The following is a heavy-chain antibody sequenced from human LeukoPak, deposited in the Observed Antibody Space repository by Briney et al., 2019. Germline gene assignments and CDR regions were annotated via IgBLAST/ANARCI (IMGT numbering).Heavy chain of an antibody. CDR3: ARDGSPLDV. CDR2: IYYSGST. J-gene: IGHJ6*04. CDR1: GGSISSSSYY. Sequence: SETLSLTCTVSGGSISSSSYYWGWIRQPPGKGLEWIGGIYYSGSTYYNPSLKSRVTISLDTSKNQFSLKLSSVTAADTAVYYCARDGSPLDVWGTGTTVTVSS. D-gene: IGHD1-26*01. V-gene: IGHV4-39*07.